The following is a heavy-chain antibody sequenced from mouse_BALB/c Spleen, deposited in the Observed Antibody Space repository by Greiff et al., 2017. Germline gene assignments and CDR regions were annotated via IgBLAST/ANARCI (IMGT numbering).Heavy chain of an antibody. J-gene: IGHJ4*01. Sequence: VQLQQPGAELVMPGASVKMSCKASGYTFTDYWMHWVKQRPGQGLEWIGAIDTSDSYTSYNQKFKGKATLTVDESSSTAYMQLSSLTSEDSAVYYCARSRVYGNYSYAMDYWGQGTSVTVSS. CDR1: GYTFTDYW. CDR3: ARSRVYGNYSYAMDY. D-gene: IGHD2-1*01. CDR2: IDTSDSYT. V-gene: IGHV1-69*01.